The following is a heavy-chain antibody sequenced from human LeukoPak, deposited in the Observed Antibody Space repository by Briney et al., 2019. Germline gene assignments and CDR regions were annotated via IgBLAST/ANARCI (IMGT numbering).Heavy chain of an antibody. J-gene: IGHJ5*02. D-gene: IGHD1-26*01. CDR2: FDPEEGET. V-gene: IGHV1-24*01. CDR1: GYTLTKLP. Sequence: GASVKVSCKVSGYTLTKLPMHWVRQAPGKGLGWMGGFDPEEGETIYAQKFQGRVTMTEDTSTDTAYMELTSLRSEDTAVYYCATLVGPTYWFDPWGQGTLVTVSS. CDR3: ATLVGPTYWFDP.